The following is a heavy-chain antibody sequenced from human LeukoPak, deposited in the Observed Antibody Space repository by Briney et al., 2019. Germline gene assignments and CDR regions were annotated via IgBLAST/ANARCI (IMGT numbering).Heavy chain of an antibody. CDR1: GGSISSSSYY. J-gene: IGHJ4*02. Sequence: PSETLSLTCTVSGGSISSSSYYWGWIRQPPGKGLEWIGSIYYSGSTYYNPSLKSRVTISVDTSKNQFSLKLSSVTAADTAVYYCARSVTRVAAAGTGRGIYYFDYWGQGTLVTVSS. D-gene: IGHD6-13*01. CDR3: ARSVTRVAAAGTGRGIYYFDY. V-gene: IGHV4-39*07. CDR2: IYYSGST.